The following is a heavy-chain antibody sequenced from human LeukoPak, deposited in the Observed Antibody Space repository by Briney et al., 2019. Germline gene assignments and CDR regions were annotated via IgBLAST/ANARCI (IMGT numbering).Heavy chain of an antibody. CDR1: GGSISSGSYY. CDR3: ARVYYYYYYMDV. CDR2: VYSSGST. Sequence: PSETLSLTCTVSGGSISSGSYYWSWIRQPAGKGLEWIGRVYSSGSTDYNPSLKSRLSISVDTSKIQFSLRLSSVTAADTAIYYCARVYYYYYYMDVWGKGTTVTVSS. V-gene: IGHV4-61*02. J-gene: IGHJ6*03.